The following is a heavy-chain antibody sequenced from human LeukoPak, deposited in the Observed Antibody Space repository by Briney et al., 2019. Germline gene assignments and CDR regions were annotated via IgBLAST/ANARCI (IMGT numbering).Heavy chain of an antibody. J-gene: IGHJ5*02. CDR1: GYTFTGQY. CDR3: TRGSGRQQLWFDP. CDR2: INPNSGGT. D-gene: IGHD6-13*01. Sequence: SSVKVSCKASGYTFTGQYMHWVRQAPGQGLEWMGWINPNSGGTNYEKKYQGRVTMARDTSISTAYMELSTLRSDDTAVYYYTRGSGRQQLWFDPWGQGTLVTVSS. V-gene: IGHV1-2*02.